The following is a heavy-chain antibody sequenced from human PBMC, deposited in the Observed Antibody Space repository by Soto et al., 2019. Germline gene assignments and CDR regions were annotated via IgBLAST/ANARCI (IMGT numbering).Heavy chain of an antibody. D-gene: IGHD3-10*01. V-gene: IGHV3-23*01. J-gene: IGHJ4*02. CDR1: GFTFSSYA. CDR2: ISGSGGST. Sequence: EVQLLESGGGLVQPGGSLRLSCAASGFTFSSYAMSWVRQAPGKGLEWVSAISGSGGSTYYADSVKGRFTISGDNSKNPLYLQMNSLRAEDTAVYYCEKPSYGSGSYFIGYWGQGTLVTVSS. CDR3: EKPSYGSGSYFIGY.